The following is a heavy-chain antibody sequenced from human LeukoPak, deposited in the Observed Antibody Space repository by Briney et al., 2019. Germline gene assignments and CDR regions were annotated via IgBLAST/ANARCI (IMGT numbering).Heavy chain of an antibody. CDR2: INPSGGST. J-gene: IGHJ4*02. D-gene: IGHD6-19*01. CDR3: ASRAVAGSVDY. Sequence: ASVKVSCKASGYTFSSYYMHWVRQAPGQGLEWMGIINPSGGSTSYAQKFQGRVTMTRDTSTSTVYMELSSLRSEDTAVYYCASRAVAGSVDYWGQGTLVTVSS. V-gene: IGHV1-46*01. CDR1: GYTFSSYY.